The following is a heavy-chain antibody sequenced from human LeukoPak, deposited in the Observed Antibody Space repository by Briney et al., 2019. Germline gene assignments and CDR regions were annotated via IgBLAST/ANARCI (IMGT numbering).Heavy chain of an antibody. CDR3: ARDRQPNYYYGMDV. CDR2: IKQDGSEK. J-gene: IGHJ6*02. Sequence: GGSLRLSCAASGFTFSTYWMTWVRQAPGKGLEWVANIKQDGSEKYYVDSVKGRFTISRDNAKNSLYLQMNSLRAEDTAVYYCARDRQPNYYYGMDVWGQGTTVTVSS. CDR1: GFTFSTYW. V-gene: IGHV3-7*01.